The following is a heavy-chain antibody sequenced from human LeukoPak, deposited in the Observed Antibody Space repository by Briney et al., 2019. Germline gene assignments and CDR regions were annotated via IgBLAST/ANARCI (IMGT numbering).Heavy chain of an antibody. D-gene: IGHD4-11*01. CDR3: ARVGRGKYSSAFDY. J-gene: IGHJ4*02. CDR1: GYTFTGYY. Sequence: ASVKVSCKASGYTFTGYYMHWVRQAPGQGLEWMGWINPNSGGTNYAQKFQGRVTMTRDTPISTAYMELSRLRSDDTAVYYCARVGRGKYSSAFDYWGQGTLVTVSS. V-gene: IGHV1-2*02. CDR2: INPNSGGT.